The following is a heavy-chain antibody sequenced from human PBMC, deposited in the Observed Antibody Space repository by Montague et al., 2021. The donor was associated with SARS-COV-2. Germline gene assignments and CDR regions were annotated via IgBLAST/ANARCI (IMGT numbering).Heavy chain of an antibody. J-gene: IGHJ4*02. D-gene: IGHD3-3*01. CDR3: ARLNFTITIFGVVSSRVFDY. CDR1: GGSISSSSNY. V-gene: IGHV4-39*01. CDR2: IYYSGST. Sequence: SETLSLTCTVSGGSISSSSNYWGWIRQPPGKGLEWIGNIYYSGSTYYNPSLKSRVTISVDTSKNQFSLKLSSVTAADTAMYYCARLNFTITIFGVVSSRVFDYWGQGTLVTVSS.